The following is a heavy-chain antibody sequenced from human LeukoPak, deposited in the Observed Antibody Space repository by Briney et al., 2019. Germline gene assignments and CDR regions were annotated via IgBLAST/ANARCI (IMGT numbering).Heavy chain of an antibody. CDR3: AREGDSSSWYGDY. D-gene: IGHD6-13*01. V-gene: IGHV3-48*01. J-gene: IGHJ4*02. Sequence: GGSLRLSCAASGFIFSSYSMNWVRQAPGKGLEWVSYISSSSSTIYYADSVKGRFTISRDNAKNSLYLQMNSLRVEDTAVYYCAREGDSSSWYGDYWGQGTLVTVSS. CDR1: GFIFSSYS. CDR2: ISSSSSTI.